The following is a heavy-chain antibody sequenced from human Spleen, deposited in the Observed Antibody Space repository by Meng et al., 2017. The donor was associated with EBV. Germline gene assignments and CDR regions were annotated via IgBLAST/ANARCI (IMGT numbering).Heavy chain of an antibody. CDR1: GGSFSGYY. V-gene: IGHV4-34*01. CDR3: ATGISPAVPFDY. CDR2: INHSGST. D-gene: IGHD6-13*01. J-gene: IGHJ4*02. Sequence: QVQLQQWGAGLLKPSETLSLTCAVYGGSFSGYYWSWTRQPPGKGLEWIGEINHSGSTNYNPSLKSRVTISVDKSKNQVSLKLNSVTAADTAVYYCATGISPAVPFDYWGQGTLVTVSS.